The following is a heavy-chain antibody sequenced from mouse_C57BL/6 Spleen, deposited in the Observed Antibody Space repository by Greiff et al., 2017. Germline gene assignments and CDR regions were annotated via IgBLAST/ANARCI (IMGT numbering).Heavy chain of an antibody. CDR2: ISSGGDYI. D-gene: IGHD4-1*01. J-gene: IGHJ2*01. CDR3: TRSTPPGNWDLYYFDY. CDR1: GFTFSSYA. Sequence: EVQGVESGEGLVKPGGSLKLSCAASGFTFSSYAMSWVRQTPEKRLEWVAYISSGGDYIYYADTVKGRFTISRDNARNTLYLQMSSLKSEDTAMYYCTRSTPPGNWDLYYFDYWGQGTTLTVSS. V-gene: IGHV5-9-1*02.